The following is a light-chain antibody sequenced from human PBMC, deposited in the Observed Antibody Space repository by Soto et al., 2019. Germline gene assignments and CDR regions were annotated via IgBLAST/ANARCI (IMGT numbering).Light chain of an antibody. Sequence: EFVLTQSPGTLSLSPGERATLSCRASQSLYRNFVAWYQQKPGQAPRLLIFGTSTRATDIPDRFSGSGSGTDFTLTISRLEPEDFAVYFCQQYDSSPRTFGQGTKVDIK. CDR3: QQYDSSPRT. V-gene: IGKV3-20*01. J-gene: IGKJ1*01. CDR2: GTS. CDR1: QSLYRNF.